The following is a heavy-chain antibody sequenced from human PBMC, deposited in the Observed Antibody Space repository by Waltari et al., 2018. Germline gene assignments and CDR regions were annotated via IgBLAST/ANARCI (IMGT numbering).Heavy chain of an antibody. V-gene: IGHV1-24*01. CDR3: TTDMTSYFFEY. CDR2: LDHEHGET. D-gene: IGHD2-2*01. Sequence: QVQLVQSGAEVKKPGASVKVSCKVSGYTPRAVSMHWVRQAPGKGLEWMGGLDHEHGETIYAQKFQGRVTMTEDTATDTAYMEVTSLRSEDTAVYYCTTDMTSYFFEYWGQGTLVTVSS. J-gene: IGHJ4*02. CDR1: GYTPRAVS.